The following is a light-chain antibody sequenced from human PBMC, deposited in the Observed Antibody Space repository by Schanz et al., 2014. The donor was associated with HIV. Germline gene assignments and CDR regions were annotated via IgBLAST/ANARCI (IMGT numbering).Light chain of an antibody. Sequence: EAVLTQSPATLSVYPGERVTLSCRTTQIISTSLAWYQQRPGQPPRLLLYGASSRATGIPDRFSGSGSGTDFTLTISSLEPEDFAVYYCQQRSNWPPVTFGQGTRLEIK. CDR1: QIISTS. CDR2: GAS. V-gene: IGKV3-11*01. J-gene: IGKJ5*01. CDR3: QQRSNWPPVT.